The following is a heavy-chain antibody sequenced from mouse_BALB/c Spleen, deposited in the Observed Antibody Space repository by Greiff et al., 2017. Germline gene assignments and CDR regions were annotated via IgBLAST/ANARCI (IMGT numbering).Heavy chain of an antibody. D-gene: IGHD2-1*01. CDR1: GYSITSDYA. CDR2: ISYSGST. CDR3: ARCGNQPWFAY. J-gene: IGHJ3*01. V-gene: IGHV3-2*02. Sequence: EVKLVESGPGLVKPSQSLSLTCTVTGYSITSDYAWNWIRQFPGNKLEWMGYISYSGSTSYNPSLKSRISITRDTSKNQFFLQLNSVTTEDTATYYCARCGNQPWFAYWGQGTLVTVSA.